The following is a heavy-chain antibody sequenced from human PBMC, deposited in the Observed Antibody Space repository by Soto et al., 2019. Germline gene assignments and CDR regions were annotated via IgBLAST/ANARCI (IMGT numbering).Heavy chain of an antibody. Sequence: VGSLRLSCAASGFTFSSYDIHWVRQAPGKGLECVSVISYDGKEQNYADSVKGRFTISRDNSKNTVYLQMDSLSPEDTAVYYCAKIYTVTTPLDYWGQGTLVTVSS. D-gene: IGHD4-17*01. CDR3: AKIYTVTTPLDY. V-gene: IGHV3-30*18. J-gene: IGHJ4*02. CDR2: ISYDGKEQ. CDR1: GFTFSSYD.